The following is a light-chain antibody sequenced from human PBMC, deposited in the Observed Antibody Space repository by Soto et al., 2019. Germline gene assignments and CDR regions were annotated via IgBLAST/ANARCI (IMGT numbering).Light chain of an antibody. CDR2: AAS. Sequence: DIQMTQSPXSLSASVGGRVTITCRASQSISSYLNWYQQKPGKAPKLLIYAASSLQSGVPSRFSGSGSGTDFTLTISSLQPEDFATYYCQQSYSSPPTFGQGTKVDIK. CDR1: QSISSY. V-gene: IGKV1-39*01. CDR3: QQSYSSPPT. J-gene: IGKJ1*01.